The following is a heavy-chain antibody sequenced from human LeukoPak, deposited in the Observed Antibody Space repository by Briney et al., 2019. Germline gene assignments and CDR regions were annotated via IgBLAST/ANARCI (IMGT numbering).Heavy chain of an antibody. V-gene: IGHV3-66*02. J-gene: IGHJ3*02. CDR3: ARDIRPPHEGAFDI. CDR1: GFTVSSNY. D-gene: IGHD2-15*01. Sequence: GGSLRLSCAASGFTVSSNYMSWVRQAPGKGLEWVSVIYSGGSTYYADSVKGRFTISRDNSKNTLYLQMNSLRAEDTAVHYCARDIRPPHEGAFDIWGQGTMVTVSS. CDR2: IYSGGST.